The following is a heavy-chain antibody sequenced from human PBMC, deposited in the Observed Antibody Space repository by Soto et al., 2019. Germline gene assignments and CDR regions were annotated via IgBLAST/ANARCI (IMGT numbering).Heavy chain of an antibody. V-gene: IGHV3-30*18. D-gene: IGHD2-21*02. J-gene: IGHJ4*02. CDR1: GSTFSSFG. CDR3: AKDVAAYCGGDCSSSLSGDY. CDR2: ISYDGSNK. Sequence: PGGSLRLSCAASGSTFSSFGMHWVRQAPGKGLEWVAVISYDGSNKYYADSVKGRFTISRDNSKNTLYLQMNSLRAEDTAVYYCAKDVAAYCGGDCSSSLSGDYWGQGTLVTVSS.